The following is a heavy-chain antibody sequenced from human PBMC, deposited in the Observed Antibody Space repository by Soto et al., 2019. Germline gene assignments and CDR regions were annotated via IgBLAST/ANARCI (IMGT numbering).Heavy chain of an antibody. V-gene: IGHV4-34*01. CDR1: GGSFSGYY. D-gene: IGHD3-9*01. CDR2: INHSGST. Sequence: PSETLSLTCAVYGGSFSGYYWSWIRQPPGKGLEWIGEINHSGSTNYNPSLKSRVTISVDTSKNQFSLKLSSVTAADTAVYYCAREVVRLRYFGWFQGPYFDYWGQGTLVTVSS. CDR3: AREVVRLRYFGWFQGPYFDY. J-gene: IGHJ4*02.